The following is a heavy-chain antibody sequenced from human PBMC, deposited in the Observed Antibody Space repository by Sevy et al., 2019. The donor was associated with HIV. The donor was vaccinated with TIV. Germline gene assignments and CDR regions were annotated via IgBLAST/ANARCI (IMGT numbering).Heavy chain of an antibody. D-gene: IGHD1-20*01. CDR1: GGSRNIYY. Sequence: SETLSLTCSVSGGSRNIYYWSWIRQPPGKGLEWIGFIYYSGSTNYNPSLKSRVTISVDTSKNQFSLKLSSVTAADTAVYYCARVGFNWNDVDYWGQGTLVTVSS. V-gene: IGHV4-59*01. CDR3: ARVGFNWNDVDY. CDR2: IYYSGST. J-gene: IGHJ4*02.